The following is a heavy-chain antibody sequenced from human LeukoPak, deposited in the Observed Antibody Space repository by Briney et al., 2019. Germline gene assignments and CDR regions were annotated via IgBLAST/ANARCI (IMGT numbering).Heavy chain of an antibody. V-gene: IGHV3-7*01. D-gene: IGHD4-17*01. J-gene: IGHJ6*03. CDR2: IKQDGSEK. CDR3: ARDLVTVTTYDYMDV. CDR1: GFTFSSYW. Sequence: GGSLRLSCAASGFTFSSYWMSWVRQAPGKGLEWVANIKQDGSEKYYVDSVKGRFTISRDNAKNSLYLQMNSLRAEDTAVYYCARDLVTVTTYDYMDVWGKGTTVTISS.